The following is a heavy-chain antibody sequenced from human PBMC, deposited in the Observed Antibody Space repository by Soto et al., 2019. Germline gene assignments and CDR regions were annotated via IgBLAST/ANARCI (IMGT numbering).Heavy chain of an antibody. D-gene: IGHD1-1*01. V-gene: IGHV3-30-3*01. CDR3: ARDRLRYNWNDFPYYYYGMDV. CDR2: ISYDGSNK. J-gene: IGHJ6*02. CDR1: GVTFSSYA. Sequence: QVQLVESGGGVVQPGRSLRLSCAASGVTFSSYAMHWVRQAPGKGLEWVAVISYDGSNKYYADSVKGRFTISRDNSKNTLYLQMNSLRAEDTAVYYCARDRLRYNWNDFPYYYYGMDVWGQGTTVTVSS.